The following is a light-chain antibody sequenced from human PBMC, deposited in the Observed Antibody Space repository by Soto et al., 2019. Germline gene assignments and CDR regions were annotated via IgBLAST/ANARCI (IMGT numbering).Light chain of an antibody. J-gene: IGKJ5*01. CDR3: QQANSFPIT. CDR1: QDISSW. Sequence: DIQMTQSPSSVSASAGDRVTITCRASQDISSWLAWYQQKPGKAPKLLIYAASSLRSGVPSRFSGSGSGTDFTLTISSLQPEDFATYYCQQANSFPITFGQGTRLEVK. V-gene: IGKV1-12*01. CDR2: AAS.